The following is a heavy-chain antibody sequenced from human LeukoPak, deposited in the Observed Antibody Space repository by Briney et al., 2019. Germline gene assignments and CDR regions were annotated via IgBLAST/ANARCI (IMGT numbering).Heavy chain of an antibody. Sequence: ASVKVSCKVSGYTLTELSMHWVRQAPGEGLEWMGGFDPEDGETIYAQKFQGRVTMTEDTSTDTAYMELSSLRSEDTAVYYCATSPSRRKGDIVLMVYASYFDYWGQGTLVTVSS. CDR1: GYTLTELS. J-gene: IGHJ4*02. D-gene: IGHD2-8*01. CDR2: FDPEDGET. V-gene: IGHV1-24*01. CDR3: ATSPSRRKGDIVLMVYASYFDY.